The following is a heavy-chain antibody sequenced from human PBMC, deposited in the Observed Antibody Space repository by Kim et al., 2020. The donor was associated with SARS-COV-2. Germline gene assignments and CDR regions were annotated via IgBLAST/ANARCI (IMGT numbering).Heavy chain of an antibody. CDR3: AKSGGSYPDTLDS. D-gene: IGHD3-10*01. J-gene: IGHJ4*02. Sequence: YADSVKGRFIIARDDSKATLYLQMNSLTVADTAVYYCAKSGGSYPDTLDSWGQGTQVTVS. V-gene: IGHV3-23*01.